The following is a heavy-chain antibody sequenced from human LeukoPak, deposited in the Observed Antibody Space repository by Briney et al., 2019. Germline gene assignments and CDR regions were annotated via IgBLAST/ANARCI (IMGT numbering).Heavy chain of an antibody. Sequence: GRSLRLSCAASGFTFSSYGMHWVRQAPGKGLEWVAVIWYDGSNKYYVDSVKGRFTISRDNAKNSLYLQMNSLRAEDTAVYYCARRDSSGWYEENNWFDPWGQGTLVTVSS. CDR2: IWYDGSNK. J-gene: IGHJ5*02. CDR3: ARRDSSGWYEENNWFDP. V-gene: IGHV3-33*03. D-gene: IGHD6-19*01. CDR1: GFTFSSYG.